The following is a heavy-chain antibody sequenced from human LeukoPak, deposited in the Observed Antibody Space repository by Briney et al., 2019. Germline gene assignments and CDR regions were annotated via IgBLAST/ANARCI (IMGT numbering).Heavy chain of an antibody. V-gene: IGHV4-59*06. CDR2: IYYSGST. CDR3: AREEPQYYYDSSGYLRD. D-gene: IGHD3-22*01. J-gene: IGHJ4*02. CDR1: GGSISSYY. Sequence: SETLSLTCTVSGGSISSYYWSWIRQHPGKGLEWIGYIYYSGSTYYNPSLKSRVTTSVDTSKNQFSLKLSSVTAADTAVYYCAREEPQYYYDSSGYLRDWGQGTLVTVSS.